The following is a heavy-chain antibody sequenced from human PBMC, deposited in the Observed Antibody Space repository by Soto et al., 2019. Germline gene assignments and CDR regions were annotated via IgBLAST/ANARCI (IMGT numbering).Heavy chain of an antibody. Sequence: QVQLVESGGGVVQPGRSLRLSCAASGFTFSSYGMHWVRQAPGKGLEWVAVISYDGSNKYYADSVKGRFTISRDNSKNTLYLQMNSPRAEDTAVYYCAKDWAAAGTEYFQHWGQGTLVTVSS. J-gene: IGHJ1*01. V-gene: IGHV3-30*18. D-gene: IGHD6-13*01. CDR1: GFTFSSYG. CDR2: ISYDGSNK. CDR3: AKDWAAAGTEYFQH.